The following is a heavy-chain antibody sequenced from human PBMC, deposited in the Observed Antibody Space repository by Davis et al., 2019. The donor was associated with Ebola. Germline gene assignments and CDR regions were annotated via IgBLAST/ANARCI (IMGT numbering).Heavy chain of an antibody. CDR3: TSNRYGLVAVGD. Sequence: GESLKISCAASGFTFSSYAMHWVRQAPGKGLEWVAVISYDGSNKYYADSVKGRFTISRDNSKNTLYLQMNSLRAEDTAVYYCTSNRYGLVAVGDWGQGTLVTVSS. CDR2: ISYDGSNK. D-gene: IGHD5-18*01. J-gene: IGHJ4*02. V-gene: IGHV3-30-3*01. CDR1: GFTFSSYA.